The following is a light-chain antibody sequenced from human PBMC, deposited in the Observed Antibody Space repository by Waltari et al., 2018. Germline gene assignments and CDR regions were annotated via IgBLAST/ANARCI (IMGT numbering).Light chain of an antibody. CDR1: SPDTGWYNP. J-gene: IGLJ3*02. CDR3: CTYAGSYTQVV. CDR2: DVY. V-gene: IGLV2-11*02. Sequence: QSALTQPRSVSGSPGQPVTISCTGTSPDTGWYNPVSWYQHHPGKAPTLMIFDVYKRPSGVPDRFSGSKSGNTASLTISGLQPEDEADYYCCTYAGSYTQVVFGGGTKLTVL.